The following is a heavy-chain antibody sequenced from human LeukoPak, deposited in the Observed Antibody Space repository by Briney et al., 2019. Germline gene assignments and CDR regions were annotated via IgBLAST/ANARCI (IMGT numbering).Heavy chain of an antibody. V-gene: IGHV4-59*12. D-gene: IGHD6-19*01. CDR3: ARDLTDSSGWYDYMDV. CDR2: IYYSGST. CDR1: GGSISSYY. J-gene: IGHJ6*03. Sequence: SETLSLTCTVSGGSISSYYWSWIRQPPGKGLEWIGYIYYSGSTNYNPSLKSRVTISVDTSKNQFSLKLSSVTAADTAVYYCARDLTDSSGWYDYMDVWGKGTTVTVSS.